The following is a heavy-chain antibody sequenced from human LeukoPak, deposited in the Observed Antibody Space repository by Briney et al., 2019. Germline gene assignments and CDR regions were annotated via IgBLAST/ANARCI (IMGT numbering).Heavy chain of an antibody. D-gene: IGHD3-10*01. J-gene: IGHJ5*02. V-gene: IGHV3-33*01. Sequence: GVSLRLSCAASGFTFSSYGMHWFRQSLGKGLEWVALIWYDGSNKYYAYFVKGRFTISRDNSKNTLYLQMNTLRAEDTAVYYCARAVWFGESPHFDPWGQGTLVTVSS. CDR3: ARAVWFGESPHFDP. CDR2: IWYDGSNK. CDR1: GFTFSSYG.